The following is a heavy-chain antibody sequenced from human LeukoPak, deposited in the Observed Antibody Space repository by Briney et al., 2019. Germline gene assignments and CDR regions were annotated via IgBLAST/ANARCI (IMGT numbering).Heavy chain of an antibody. CDR3: AELGITMIGGV. J-gene: IGHJ6*04. D-gene: IGHD3-10*02. Sequence: GGSLRVSCAASGLNFNSYWMSWVRQAPGKGLEWVANINQDGSEKYYVDSVKGRFTISRDNAKNSLYLQMNSLRAEDTAVYYCAELGITMIGGVWGKGTTVTISS. CDR2: INQDGSEK. V-gene: IGHV3-7*01. CDR1: GLNFNSYW.